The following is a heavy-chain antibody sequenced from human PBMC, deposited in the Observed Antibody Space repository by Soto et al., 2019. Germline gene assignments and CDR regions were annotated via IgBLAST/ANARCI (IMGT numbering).Heavy chain of an antibody. CDR3: ARGINYYDSGDDAFDI. CDR1: GYTFTSYD. J-gene: IGHJ3*02. Sequence: QVQLVQSGAEVKKPGASVKVSCKASGYTFTSYDINWVRQATGQGLEWMGWMNPNSGNTGYAQKFQGRVTMTTTTSISTAYMELSSLRSEDTAVYYCARGINYYDSGDDAFDIWGQGTMVTVSS. V-gene: IGHV1-8*01. CDR2: MNPNSGNT. D-gene: IGHD3-10*01.